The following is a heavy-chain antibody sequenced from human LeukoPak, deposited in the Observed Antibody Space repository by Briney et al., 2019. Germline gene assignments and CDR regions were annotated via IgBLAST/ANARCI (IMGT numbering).Heavy chain of an antibody. CDR2: IKQDGSEK. CDR3: ARVLIVVVPAAIVPHGYMDV. Sequence: GGSLRLSCTASGFTFSSYWMSWVRQAPGKGLEWVPNIKQDGSEKYYVDSVKGRFTISRDNAKNSLYLQMNSLRAEDTAVYYCARVLIVVVPAAIVPHGYMDVGGKGTTVTVSS. J-gene: IGHJ6*03. V-gene: IGHV3-7*01. CDR1: GFTFSSYW. D-gene: IGHD2-2*02.